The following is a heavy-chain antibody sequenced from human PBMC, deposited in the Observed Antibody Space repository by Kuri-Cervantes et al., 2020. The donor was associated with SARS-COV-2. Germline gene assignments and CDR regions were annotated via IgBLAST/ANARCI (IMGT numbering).Heavy chain of an antibody. CDR1: GFTFSSYS. J-gene: IGHJ4*02. CDR2: TSSNSNTI. D-gene: IGHD3-10*01. V-gene: IGHV3-48*01. Sequence: GGSLRLSCAASGFTFSSYSMNWVRQAPGKVLEWVSYTSSNSNTIYYADSVKGRFTISRDNAKNSLYLQMNSLRVEDTAVYYCARDRRGDYWGQGTLVTVSS. CDR3: ARDRRGDY.